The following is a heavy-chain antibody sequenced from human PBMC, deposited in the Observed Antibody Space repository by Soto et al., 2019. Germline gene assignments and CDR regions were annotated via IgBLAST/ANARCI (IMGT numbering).Heavy chain of an antibody. D-gene: IGHD3-10*01. Sequence: EVQLVESGGGLVQPGGSLRLSCAASGFTFSSYWMHWVREAPGKGLVWVSRINSDGSSTSYADSVKGRFTISRDNAKNTLYLQMNSLRAEDTAVYYCARDGRGYGSGVRGFDYWGQGTLVTVSS. CDR3: ARDGRGYGSGVRGFDY. CDR1: GFTFSSYW. V-gene: IGHV3-74*01. CDR2: INSDGSST. J-gene: IGHJ4*02.